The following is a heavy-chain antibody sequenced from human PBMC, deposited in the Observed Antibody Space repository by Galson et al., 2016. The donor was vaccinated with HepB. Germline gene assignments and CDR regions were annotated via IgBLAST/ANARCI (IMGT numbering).Heavy chain of an antibody. D-gene: IGHD6-13*01. J-gene: IGHJ5*02. CDR2: IYHTGTT. V-gene: IGHV4-4*02. Sequence: SETLSLTCTVSGGSITVTNWRSWVRQPPGKGLEWIGEIYHTGTTNYNPSLRNRVTISVDKSKRQFSLKLTSVSAADTAMYYCARDSARGMAAARNNWLDPWGQGILVTVSS. CDR1: GGSITVTNW. CDR3: ARDSARGMAAARNNWLDP.